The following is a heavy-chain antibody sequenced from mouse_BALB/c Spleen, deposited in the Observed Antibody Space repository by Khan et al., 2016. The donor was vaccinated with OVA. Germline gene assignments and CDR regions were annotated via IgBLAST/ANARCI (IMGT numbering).Heavy chain of an antibody. J-gene: IGHJ4*01. CDR1: GYSITSDYA. V-gene: IGHV3-2*02. CDR2: ISSSGST. D-gene: IGHD2-3*01. Sequence: EVQLLETGPGLVKPSQSLSLTCTVTGYSITSDYAWNWIRQFPGNKLEWMGYISSSGSTNYTPAIKSRISINRNTYKNLFFLKLNSVTNEDTGSYYCASDGSRYSYAMDYWGQGTSVTVSS. CDR3: ASDGSRYSYAMDY.